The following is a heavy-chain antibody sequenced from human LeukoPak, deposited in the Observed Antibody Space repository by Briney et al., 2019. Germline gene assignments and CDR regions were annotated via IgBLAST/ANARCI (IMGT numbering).Heavy chain of an antibody. J-gene: IGHJ4*02. V-gene: IGHV3-30*18. D-gene: IGHD3-10*01. CDR1: GFTFSSYG. CDR2: ISYDGSNK. Sequence: GGSLRLSCAASGFTFSSYGMHWVRQAPGKGLEWVAVISYDGSNKYYADSVKGRFTISRDNSKNTLYLQMNSLRAEDTAVCYCAKIYYYGSGSPFDYWGQGTLVTVSS. CDR3: AKIYYYGSGSPFDY.